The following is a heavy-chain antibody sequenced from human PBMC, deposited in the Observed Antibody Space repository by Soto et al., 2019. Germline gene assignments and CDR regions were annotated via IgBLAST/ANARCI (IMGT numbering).Heavy chain of an antibody. CDR1: GFTFSSYG. CDR2: ISYDGSNK. CDR3: ALLRFLEWLSLGYYYGMDV. V-gene: IGHV3-30*03. D-gene: IGHD3-3*01. Sequence: LRLSCAASGFTFSSYGMHWVRQAPGKGLEWVAVISYDGSNKYYADSVKGRFTISRDNSKNTLYLQMNSLRAEDTAVYYCALLRFLEWLSLGYYYGMDVWRQGTTVTVSS. J-gene: IGHJ6*02.